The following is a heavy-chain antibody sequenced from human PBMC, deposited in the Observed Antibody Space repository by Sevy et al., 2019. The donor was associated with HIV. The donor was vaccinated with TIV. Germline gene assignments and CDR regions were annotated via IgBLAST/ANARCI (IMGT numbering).Heavy chain of an antibody. V-gene: IGHV3-21*01. J-gene: IGHJ6*02. CDR3: AIILGPGDPYGMDV. CDR1: GFTFSSYS. Sequence: GGSLRLSCAASGFTFSSYSMNWVRQAPGKGLEWVSSISSSSSYIYYADSVKGRFTISRDNAKNSLYLQMNSLRAEDTAVYYRAIILGPGDPYGMDVWGQGTTVTVSS. CDR2: ISSSSSYI. D-gene: IGHD1-1*01.